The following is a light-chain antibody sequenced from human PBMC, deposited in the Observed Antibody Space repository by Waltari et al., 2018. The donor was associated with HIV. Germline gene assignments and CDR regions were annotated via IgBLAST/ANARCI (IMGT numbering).Light chain of an antibody. J-gene: IGKJ5*01. V-gene: IGKV3-11*01. CDR3: QQRSNWPT. CDR1: QSVSSS. Sequence: EIVLTQSPATLSLSPGERATLSCRASQSVSSSLACYQQKPGQAPRLLIYDASNRATGIPARFSGSGSGTDFTLTISSLEPEDFAVYYCQQRSNWPTFGQGTRLEIK. CDR2: DAS.